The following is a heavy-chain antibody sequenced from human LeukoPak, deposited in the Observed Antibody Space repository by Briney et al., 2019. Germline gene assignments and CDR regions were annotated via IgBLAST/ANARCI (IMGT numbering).Heavy chain of an antibody. D-gene: IGHD4-17*01. CDR2: ISSSGSTI. Sequence: GGSLRLSCAASGFTFSTYEMNWVRQAPGKGLEWVSYISSSGSTIYYADSVKGRFTISRDNAKNSLYLQMNSLRAEDTAVYYCARDRIIYGDYGDAFDIWGQGTMVTVSS. J-gene: IGHJ3*02. CDR3: ARDRIIYGDYGDAFDI. V-gene: IGHV3-48*03. CDR1: GFTFSTYE.